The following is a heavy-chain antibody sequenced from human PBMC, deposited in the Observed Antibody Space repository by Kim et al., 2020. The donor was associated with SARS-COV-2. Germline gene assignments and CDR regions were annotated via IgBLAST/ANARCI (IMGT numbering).Heavy chain of an antibody. CDR3: ARTYYYDSSGYYYAYNWFDP. V-gene: IGHV1-69*13. CDR1: GGTFSSYA. Sequence: SVKVSCKASGGTFSSYAISWVRQAPGQGLEWMGGIIPIFGTANYAQKFQGRVTITAGESTSTAYMELSSLRSEDTAVYYCARTYYYDSSGYYYAYNWFDPWGQRTLVTVSS. CDR2: IIPIFGTA. J-gene: IGHJ5*02. D-gene: IGHD3-22*01.